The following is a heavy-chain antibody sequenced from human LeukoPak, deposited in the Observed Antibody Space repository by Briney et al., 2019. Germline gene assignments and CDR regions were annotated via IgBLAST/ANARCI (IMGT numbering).Heavy chain of an antibody. CDR2: ISKDSKTI. J-gene: IGHJ5*02. CDR1: GFIFSSYT. V-gene: IGHV3-48*04. CDR3: ARLNGIALAGTWTSQDDP. D-gene: IGHD6-19*01. Sequence: PGGSLRLSCAVSGFIFSSYTMNWVRQAPGQGLEWVSYISKDSKTIYYAESVKGRFTISRDNAQNSLYLQMNSLRPEDTAVYYCARLNGIALAGTWTSQDDPWGQGTLVTVSS.